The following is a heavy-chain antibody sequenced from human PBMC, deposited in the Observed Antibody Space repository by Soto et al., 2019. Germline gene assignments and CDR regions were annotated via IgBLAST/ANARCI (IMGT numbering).Heavy chain of an antibody. CDR3: AKSLVRWGDYYYFMDV. Sequence: EVQLLESGGDLVQSGGSLRLSCAASGFTFSTYVMTWVRQAPGKGLEWVSTISGAGGNKYYADSVKGRFTISRDNSKNCLYLQINCRRAGDTAVYYCAKSLVRWGDYYYFMDVWGKGTTVTVSS. CDR2: ISGAGGNK. V-gene: IGHV3-23*01. J-gene: IGHJ6*03. CDR1: GFTFSTYV. D-gene: IGHD2-8*02.